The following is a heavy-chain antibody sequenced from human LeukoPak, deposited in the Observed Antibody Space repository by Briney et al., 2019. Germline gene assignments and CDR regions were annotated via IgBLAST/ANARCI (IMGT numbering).Heavy chain of an antibody. CDR1: GCSISSYY. CDR3: ARDPRGIVGANHNWFDP. Sequence: SETLSLTCTVSGCSISSYYWSWIRQPAGKGLEWIGRIYASGSTNYNPSLKSRVTMSVDTSKSQFSLKLISVTAADTAVYYCARDPRGIVGANHNWFDPWGQGTLVTVSS. CDR2: IYASGST. J-gene: IGHJ5*02. D-gene: IGHD1-26*01. V-gene: IGHV4-4*07.